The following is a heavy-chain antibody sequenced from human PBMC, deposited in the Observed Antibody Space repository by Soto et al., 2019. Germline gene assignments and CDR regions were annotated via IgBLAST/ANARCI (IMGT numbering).Heavy chain of an antibody. J-gene: IGHJ6*02. CDR2: INPNSGGT. CDR1: GYTFTSYG. D-gene: IGHD3-3*01. V-gene: IGHV1-2*04. CDR3: ARSLNYDFWSGSPPGGMDV. Sequence: ASVKVSCKASGYTFTSYGISWVRQAPGQGLEWMGWINPNSGGTNYAQKFQGWVTMTRDTSISTAYMELSRLRSDDTAVYYCARSLNYDFWSGSPPGGMDVWGQGTTVTVSS.